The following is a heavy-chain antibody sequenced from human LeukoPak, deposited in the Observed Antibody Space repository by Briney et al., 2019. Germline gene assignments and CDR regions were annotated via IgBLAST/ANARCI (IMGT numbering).Heavy chain of an antibody. J-gene: IGHJ4*02. CDR3: ARDPRGAYCGGDCSYFDY. Sequence: SETLSLTCTVSGGSISSSSYYWGWIRQPPGKGLEWIGSIYYSGSTYYNPSLKSRVTISVDTSKNQFSLKLSSVTAADTAVYYCARDPRGAYCGGDCSYFDYWGQGTLVTVSS. D-gene: IGHD2-21*02. CDR1: GGSISSSSYY. CDR2: IYYSGST. V-gene: IGHV4-39*07.